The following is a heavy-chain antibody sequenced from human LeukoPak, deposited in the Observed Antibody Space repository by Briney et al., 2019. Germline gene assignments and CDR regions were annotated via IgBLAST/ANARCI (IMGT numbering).Heavy chain of an antibody. CDR2: INPNSGGT. D-gene: IGHD3-3*01. CDR1: GYTFTGYY. CDR3: ARDQITIFGTRYYMDV. V-gene: IGHV1-2*02. Sequence: ASVKVSCKASGYTFTGYYMHWVRQAPGQGLEWMGWINPNSGGTNYAQKFQGRVTMTSDTSIRTAYMELSRLRSEDTAVYYCARDQITIFGTRYYMDVWGKGTTVTVSS. J-gene: IGHJ6*03.